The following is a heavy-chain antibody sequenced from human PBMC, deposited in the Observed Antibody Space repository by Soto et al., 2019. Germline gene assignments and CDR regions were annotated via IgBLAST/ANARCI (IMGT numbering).Heavy chain of an antibody. CDR3: ARLSGYYGSGTGRYYYYGMDV. J-gene: IGHJ6*02. D-gene: IGHD3-10*01. CDR1: GYSFTSYW. V-gene: IGHV5-51*01. Sequence: GESLKISCKGSGYSFTSYWIGWVRQMPGKGLEWMGIIYPGDSDTRYSPSFQGQVTISADKSISTAYLQWSSLKASDTAMYYCARLSGYYGSGTGRYYYYGMDVWGQGTTVTVSS. CDR2: IYPGDSDT.